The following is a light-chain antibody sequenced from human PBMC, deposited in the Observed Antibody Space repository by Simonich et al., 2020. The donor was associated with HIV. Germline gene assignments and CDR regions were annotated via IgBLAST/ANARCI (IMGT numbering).Light chain of an antibody. Sequence: DIQMTQSPSTLSASVGDRVTITCRASQSINRYLAWYQQKPGKAPKLLIYKASSLQSEVPSRFSGNGSGTEFTLTISSLQPDDFATYFCQQYNSYSQMFGQGTKVEIK. J-gene: IGKJ1*01. CDR1: QSINRY. CDR2: KAS. V-gene: IGKV1-5*03. CDR3: QQYNSYSQM.